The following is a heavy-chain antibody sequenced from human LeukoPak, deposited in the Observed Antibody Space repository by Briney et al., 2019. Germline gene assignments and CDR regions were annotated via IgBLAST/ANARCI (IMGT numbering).Heavy chain of an antibody. CDR3: ARVVKYRSGPLTDLLPYYFDY. D-gene: IGHD6-19*01. J-gene: IGHJ4*02. CDR2: INPNSGGT. CDR1: GYTFTDYY. Sequence: ASVKVSCKASGYTFTDYYMHWVRQAPGQGLEWMGWINPNSGGTHYAQEFQGRVTITRDTSASTAYMELSSLRSEDMAVYYCARVVKYRSGPLTDLLPYYFDYWGQGTLVTVSS. V-gene: IGHV1-2*02.